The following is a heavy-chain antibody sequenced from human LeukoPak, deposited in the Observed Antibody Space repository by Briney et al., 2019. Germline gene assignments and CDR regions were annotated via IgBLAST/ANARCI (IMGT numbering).Heavy chain of an antibody. CDR2: IYPGDSDT. Sequence: GESLKISCKGSGYSFTSYWIGWVRQMPGKGLGWMGIIYPGDSDTTYSPSFQGQVTISADKSISSAYLQWSSLKASDTAIYYCARQGILAAHSPDFWGQGTLVTVSS. J-gene: IGHJ4*02. V-gene: IGHV5-51*01. CDR3: ARQGILAAHSPDF. CDR1: GYSFTSYW. D-gene: IGHD6-13*01.